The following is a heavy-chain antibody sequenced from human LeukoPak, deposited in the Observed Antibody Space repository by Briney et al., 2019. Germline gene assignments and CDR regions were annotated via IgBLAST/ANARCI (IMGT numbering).Heavy chain of an antibody. CDR1: GYTFTSCA. V-gene: IGHV1-2*02. Sequence: ASVKVSCKASGYTFTSCAISWVRQAPGQGREWMGWINPNSGGTNYAQKFQGRVTMTRDTSISTAYMELSRLRSDDTAVYYCAREIGSYDYWGQGTLVTVSS. CDR2: INPNSGGT. D-gene: IGHD2-15*01. J-gene: IGHJ4*02. CDR3: AREIGSYDY.